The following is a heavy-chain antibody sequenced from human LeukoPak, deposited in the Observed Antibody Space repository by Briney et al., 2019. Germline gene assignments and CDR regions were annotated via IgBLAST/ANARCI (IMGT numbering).Heavy chain of an antibody. V-gene: IGHV3-23*01. J-gene: IGHJ4*02. CDR2: ASGPGDNT. Sequence: GGSLRLSCTASGFTFTRYAMKWVRQAPGKGLEWVSTASGPGDNTYYADSVKGRFTISRDNSKNTVYLQMNSLRAGDTAVYYCAREATSSSGWYIDYWGQGTLVTVSS. D-gene: IGHD6-25*01. CDR3: AREATSSSGWYIDY. CDR1: GFTFTRYA.